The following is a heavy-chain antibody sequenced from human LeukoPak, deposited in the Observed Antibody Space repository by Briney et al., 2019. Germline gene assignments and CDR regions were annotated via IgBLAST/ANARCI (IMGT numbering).Heavy chain of an antibody. V-gene: IGHV3-74*01. J-gene: IGHJ4*02. CDR1: GFTFRTYW. CDR3: ARDEYSYGINYFDY. Sequence: GGSLRLSCAVSGFTFRTYWMHWVRQVPGEGLVWVSRINEDGSITNYADSVKGRFSISRDNAKNTLYLQMNSLRAEDTAVYYCARDEYSYGINYFDYWGQGTLVTVSS. D-gene: IGHD5-18*01. CDR2: INEDGSIT.